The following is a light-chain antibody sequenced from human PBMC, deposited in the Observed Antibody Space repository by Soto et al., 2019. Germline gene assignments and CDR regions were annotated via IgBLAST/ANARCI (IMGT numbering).Light chain of an antibody. Sequence: DIVLTQPPGTLSLSPVERVTLSCRASQSVRSDYLAWYQQRPGQSPRLLIYGASSRATGIPDRFTGSGSGADFTLTISSLEPEDFAVYYCQQYDRSSTFGQGTKV. V-gene: IGKV3-20*01. CDR2: GAS. CDR3: QQYDRSST. J-gene: IGKJ1*01. CDR1: QSVRSDY.